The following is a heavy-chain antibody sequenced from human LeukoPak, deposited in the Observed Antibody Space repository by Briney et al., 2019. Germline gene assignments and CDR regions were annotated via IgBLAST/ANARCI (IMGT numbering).Heavy chain of an antibody. J-gene: IGHJ4*02. V-gene: IGHV1-46*01. Sequence: ASVKVSCKASGYTFTSYYMHWVRQAPGQGLEWMGIINPSGGSTSYARKFQGRVTMTRDTSTSTVYMELSSLRSEDTAVYYCARDGGSYRKGAYYFDYWGQGTLVTVSS. CDR3: ARDGGSYRKGAYYFDY. CDR1: GYTFTSYY. D-gene: IGHD1-26*01. CDR2: INPSGGST.